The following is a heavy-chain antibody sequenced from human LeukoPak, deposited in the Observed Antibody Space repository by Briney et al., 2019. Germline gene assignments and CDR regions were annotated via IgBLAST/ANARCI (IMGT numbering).Heavy chain of an antibody. CDR1: GFTFSSYA. CDR3: AKDPGQSVRGYYMDV. J-gene: IGHJ6*03. CDR2: ISGSGGST. D-gene: IGHD3-10*01. Sequence: GGSLRLSCAASGFTFSSYAMSWVRQAPGKGLEWVSAISGSGGSTYYADSVKGRFTISRDNSKNMLYLQVNSLRVDDTAVYYCAKDPGQSVRGYYMDVWGKGTTVTVSS. V-gene: IGHV3-23*01.